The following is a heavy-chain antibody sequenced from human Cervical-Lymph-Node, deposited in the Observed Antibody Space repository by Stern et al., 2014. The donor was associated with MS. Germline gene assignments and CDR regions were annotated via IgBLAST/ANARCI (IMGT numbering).Heavy chain of an antibody. D-gene: IGHD5-18*01. V-gene: IGHV1-69*01. CDR2: LIPIFGTA. J-gene: IGHJ6*02. CDR3: ARGYSYDLSYYYYAMDV. Sequence: QVQLVQSGAEVKKPGSSVKVSCKASGGIFSSYAISWVRQAPGQWLEWMGGLIPIFGTANYAQKFQGRVTITADESTNTAYMELSSLRSDDTAIYYCARGYSYDLSYYYYAMDVWGQGTTVTVSS. CDR1: GGIFSSYA.